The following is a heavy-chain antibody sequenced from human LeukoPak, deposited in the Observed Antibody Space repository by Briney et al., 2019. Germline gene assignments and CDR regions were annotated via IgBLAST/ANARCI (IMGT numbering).Heavy chain of an antibody. Sequence: RTGGSLRLSCTASGFTFGDYAMSWFCQAPGKGLEWVGFIRSKAYGGTTEYAASVKGRFTILRDDSKSIAYLQMNSLKTEDTAVYYCTRDRAYYYGSGSYLDAFDIWGQGTMVTVSS. D-gene: IGHD3-10*01. CDR1: GFTFGDYA. V-gene: IGHV3-49*03. J-gene: IGHJ3*02. CDR2: IRSKAYGGTT. CDR3: TRDRAYYYGSGSYLDAFDI.